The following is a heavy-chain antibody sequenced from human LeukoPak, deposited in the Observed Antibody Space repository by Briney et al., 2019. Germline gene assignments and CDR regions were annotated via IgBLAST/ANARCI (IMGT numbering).Heavy chain of an antibody. CDR2: IWYDGTKK. J-gene: IGHJ4*01. Sequence: GGSLRLSCAASRFSFSNYGMHWVRQAPGKGLEWVALIWYDGTKKYYADSVKGRFTVSRDNSKNTVFLQMNRLRVEDTAVYYCASSYHDILTGHTELNYWGQGTLVTVSS. D-gene: IGHD3-9*01. V-gene: IGHV3-33*01. CDR3: ASSYHDILTGHTELNY. CDR1: RFSFSNYG.